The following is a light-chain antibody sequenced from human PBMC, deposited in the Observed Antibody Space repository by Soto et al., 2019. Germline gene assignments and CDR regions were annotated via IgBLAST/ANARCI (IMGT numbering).Light chain of an antibody. Sequence: DIHMTQSPSTLSASVGDRVTITCRASQSLSSRLAWYQQKPGKAPELLIYDASSLKSGVPSRFSGSGSGTDFTLTISSLQPDDFATYYCQQYSDSSGAFGQGTKVDIK. CDR2: DAS. CDR3: QQYSDSSGA. J-gene: IGKJ1*01. V-gene: IGKV1-5*01. CDR1: QSLSSR.